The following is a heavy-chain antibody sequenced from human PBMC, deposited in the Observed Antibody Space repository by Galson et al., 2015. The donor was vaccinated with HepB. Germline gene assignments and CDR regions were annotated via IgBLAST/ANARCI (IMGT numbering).Heavy chain of an antibody. D-gene: IGHD2-2*01. CDR2: INPSGGST. CDR1: GYTFTSYY. Sequence: SCKASGYTFTSYYMHWVRQAPGQGLEWMGIINPSGGSTSYAQKLQGRVTMTRDTSTSTVYMELSSLRSEDTAVYYCARERCSSTSCYAGGYYYYGMDVWGQGTTVTVSS. J-gene: IGHJ6*02. CDR3: ARERCSSTSCYAGGYYYYGMDV. V-gene: IGHV1-46*04.